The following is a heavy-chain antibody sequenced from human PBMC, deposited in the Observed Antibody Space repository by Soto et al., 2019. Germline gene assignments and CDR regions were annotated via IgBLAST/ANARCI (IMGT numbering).Heavy chain of an antibody. V-gene: IGHV3-23*01. CDR1: GFTFSSYA. CDR2: ISGSGGST. D-gene: IGHD6-19*01. Sequence: GGSLRLSCAASGFTFSSYAMSWVRQAPGKGLEWVSAISGSGGSTYYADSVKGRFTISRDNSKNTLYLQMNSLRAEDTAVYYCAKDSRGGAVAGTLRYFDYWGQGTLVTVSS. CDR3: AKDSRGGAVAGTLRYFDY. J-gene: IGHJ4*02.